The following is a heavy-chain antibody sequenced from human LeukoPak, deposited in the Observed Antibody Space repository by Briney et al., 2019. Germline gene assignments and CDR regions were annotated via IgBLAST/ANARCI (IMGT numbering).Heavy chain of an antibody. J-gene: IGHJ3*02. CDR1: GFTFSSYE. CDR2: ISGSGGST. CDR3: ARGQQQLVYGAFDI. V-gene: IGHV3-23*01. Sequence: GGSLRLSCAASGFTFSSYEMNWVRQAPGKGLEWVSAISGSGGSTYYADSVKGRFTISRDNSKNTLYLQMNSLRAEDTAVYYCARGQQQLVYGAFDIWGQGTMVTVSS. D-gene: IGHD6-13*01.